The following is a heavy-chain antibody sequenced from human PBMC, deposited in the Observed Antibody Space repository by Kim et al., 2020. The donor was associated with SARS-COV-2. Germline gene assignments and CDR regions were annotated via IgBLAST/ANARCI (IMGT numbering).Heavy chain of an antibody. D-gene: IGHD2-15*01. J-gene: IGHJ6*02. Sequence: GGSLRLSCEASGIILNSYWMHWVRQTPGKGLEWVSRINSDGSSIAYADSVKGRFTISRDNIRNTLSLQMSSLRAEDTAVYYCAREKCTVPTVFSSCMDVWGLGTTVTVSS. V-gene: IGHV3-74*03. CDR3: AREKCTVPTVFSSCMDV. CDR1: GIILNSYW. CDR2: INSDGSSI.